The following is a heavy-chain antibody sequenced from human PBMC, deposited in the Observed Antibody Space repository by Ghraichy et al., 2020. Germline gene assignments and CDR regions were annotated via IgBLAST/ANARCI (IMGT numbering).Heavy chain of an antibody. CDR2: IKSDGSDS. Sequence: GRSLRLSCAASGFNFARHWMSWVRQVPGKGLEWVASIKSDGSDSFYVDSVRGRFTISRDNAENSVSLEMTSLRAEDTAIYYCARDPYGDYKYGGTDYWGRGTLVSVAS. D-gene: IGHD4-17*01. V-gene: IGHV3-7*01. J-gene: IGHJ4*02. CDR1: GFNFARHW. CDR3: ARDPYGDYKYGGTDY.